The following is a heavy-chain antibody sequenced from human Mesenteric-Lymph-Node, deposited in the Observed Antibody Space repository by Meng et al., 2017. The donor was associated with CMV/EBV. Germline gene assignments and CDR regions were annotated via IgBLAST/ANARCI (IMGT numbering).Heavy chain of an antibody. CDR1: GFTFSPYA. J-gene: IGHJ4*02. Sequence: ASGFTFSPYALSWVRQAPGKGLEWASAISASGSNTYYADSVKGRFTTSRDTSKSTVYLQMNSLRAEDTAMYYCAKGLRSGWYGADSWGQGTLVTVSS. D-gene: IGHD6-19*01. CDR3: AKGLRSGWYGADS. CDR2: ISASGSNT. V-gene: IGHV3-23*01.